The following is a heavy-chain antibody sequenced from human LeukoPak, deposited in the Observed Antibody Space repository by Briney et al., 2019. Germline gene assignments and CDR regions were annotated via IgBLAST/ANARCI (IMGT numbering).Heavy chain of an antibody. V-gene: IGHV3-48*03. CDR2: ISSSGSTI. CDR1: GFTFSSYE. D-gene: IGHD5-18*01. Sequence: GGSLRLSCAASGFTFSSYEMNWVRQAPGKGREWVSYISSSGSTIYYADSVKGRFTISRDNAKNSLYLQMNSLRAEDTAVYYCARVVDTAMVGLGAFDIWGQGTMVTVSS. J-gene: IGHJ3*02. CDR3: ARVVDTAMVGLGAFDI.